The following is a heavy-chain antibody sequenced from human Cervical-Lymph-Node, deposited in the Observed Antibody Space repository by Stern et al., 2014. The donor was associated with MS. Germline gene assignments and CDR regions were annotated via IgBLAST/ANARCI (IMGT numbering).Heavy chain of an antibody. Sequence: QVQLLESGGGVVQPGRSLRLSCGASGFTFSDYTMHWVRQAPAKGLERGANILSDGTTKYYADSVKGRFTISRDNSKNTLYVQMSSLRTEDTAVYYCARDRLYSSGWTYFDYWGQGTVVTVSS. CDR3: ARDRLYSSGWTYFDY. CDR2: ILSDGTTK. D-gene: IGHD6-19*01. CDR1: GFTFSDYT. J-gene: IGHJ4*02. V-gene: IGHV3-30*04.